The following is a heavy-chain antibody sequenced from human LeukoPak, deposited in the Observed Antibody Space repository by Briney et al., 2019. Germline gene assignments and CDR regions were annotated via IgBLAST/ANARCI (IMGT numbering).Heavy chain of an antibody. Sequence: WETLSLTCAVYGGSFRGYYWSWIRQPPGKGLEWIGEINHSGSTDYNPSLKSRVTISVDTSNNQFSLKLSSVTAADTAVYYCASSPWLSHRPWGQGTLVTVSS. J-gene: IGHJ5*02. D-gene: IGHD6-19*01. CDR1: GGSFRGYY. CDR3: ASSPWLSHRP. V-gene: IGHV4-34*01. CDR2: INHSGST.